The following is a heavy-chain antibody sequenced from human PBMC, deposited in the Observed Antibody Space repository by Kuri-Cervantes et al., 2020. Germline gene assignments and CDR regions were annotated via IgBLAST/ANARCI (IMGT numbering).Heavy chain of an antibody. V-gene: IGHV3-23*01. CDR3: AKDLPRGTMVRGAFDY. CDR1: GFTFSSYA. Sequence: GESLKISCAASGFTFSSYAMSWVRQAPGKGLEWVSAISGSGGSTYYADSVKGRFTISRDNSKNTLYLQMNSLRAEDTAVYYCAKDLPRGTMVRGAFDYWGQGTLVTVSS. D-gene: IGHD3-10*01. J-gene: IGHJ4*02. CDR2: ISGSGGST.